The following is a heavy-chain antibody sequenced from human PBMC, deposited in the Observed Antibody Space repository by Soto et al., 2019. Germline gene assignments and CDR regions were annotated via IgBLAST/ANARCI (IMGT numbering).Heavy chain of an antibody. CDR2: IYPGDSDA. CDR1: GYNFISYW. CDR3: ARQAYFASCTYYSDY. Sequence: GEFLKTPWKASGYNFISYWIAWVRQMPGKGLEWMGIIYPGDSDATYSPSFEGQVTFSVDKSITTAYLQWISLKASDTAMYYCARQAYFASCTYYSDYWGQGTQVTVSS. J-gene: IGHJ4*02. V-gene: IGHV5-51*01. D-gene: IGHD3-10*01.